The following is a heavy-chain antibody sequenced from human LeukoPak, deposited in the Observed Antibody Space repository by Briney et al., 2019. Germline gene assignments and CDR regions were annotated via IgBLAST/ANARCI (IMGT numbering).Heavy chain of an antibody. CDR1: GYTFTSYG. J-gene: IGHJ4*02. V-gene: IGHV1-18*01. CDR3: ARDGGYYDSSGYFDY. Sequence: GASVKVSCKASGYTFTSYGISWVRQAPGQGLEWMGWISAYNGNTNYAQKLQGRVTMTTDTSTSTAYMELRSLRSDDTAVYYCARDGGYYDSSGYFDYWGQGTLVTVSS. D-gene: IGHD3-22*01. CDR2: ISAYNGNT.